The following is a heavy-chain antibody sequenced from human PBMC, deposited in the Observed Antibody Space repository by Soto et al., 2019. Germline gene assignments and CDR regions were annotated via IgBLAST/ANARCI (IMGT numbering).Heavy chain of an antibody. CDR2: IYSGGRT. CDR3: ARVGIAVAEGFANYDYYAMDV. V-gene: IGHV3-53*01. CDR1: GFTVSTNY. D-gene: IGHD6-19*01. J-gene: IGHJ6*02. Sequence: GGSLRLSGAASGFTVSTNYMNWVRQAPGKGLEWVSVIYSGGRTYYAESMKGRFTISRDNSKTTVYLQMNSLRAEDTAGYYCARVGIAVAEGFANYDYYAMDVWGQGSTVTVSS.